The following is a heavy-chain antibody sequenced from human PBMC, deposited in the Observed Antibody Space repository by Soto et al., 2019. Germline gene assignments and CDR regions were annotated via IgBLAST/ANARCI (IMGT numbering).Heavy chain of an antibody. J-gene: IGHJ4*02. CDR1: GESFTGNY. CDR3: ARRKSSTYRPT. D-gene: IGHD2-2*01. V-gene: IGHV4-34*01. CDR2: INHRGST. Sequence: PSETLSLTCAVYGESFTGNYWSWIRQPPGKGLEWIGEINHRGSTNYIPSLKSRVTISIDTSKKQLSLKLNSVTAADTAVYYCARRKSSTYRPTWGQGTLVTVSS.